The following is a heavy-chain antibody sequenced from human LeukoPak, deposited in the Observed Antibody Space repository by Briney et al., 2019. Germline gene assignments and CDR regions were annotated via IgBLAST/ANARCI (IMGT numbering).Heavy chain of an antibody. V-gene: IGHV4-34*01. CDR1: GGSFSGYY. Sequence: SETLSLTCAVYGGSFSGYYWSWIRQPPGKGLEWIGEINHSGSTNYNPSLKSRVTISVDTSKNQFSLKLSSVTAADTAVYYCARVDYGDYRFDYWGQGTLVTVSS. CDR3: ARVDYGDYRFDY. CDR2: INHSGST. J-gene: IGHJ4*02. D-gene: IGHD4-17*01.